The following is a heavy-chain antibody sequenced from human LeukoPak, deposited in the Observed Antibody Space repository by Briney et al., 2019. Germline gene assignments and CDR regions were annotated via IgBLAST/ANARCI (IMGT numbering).Heavy chain of an antibody. Sequence: GGSLRLSCDASGGTFSSHSMNWVRQAPGKGLEWVSYISSGSSYIYYADSVKGRLTISRDNAKNSLYLQMNSLRAEDTAVYYCARGGLNYADAFDIWGQGTMVTVSS. CDR2: ISSGSSYI. CDR1: GGTFSSHS. CDR3: ARGGLNYADAFDI. D-gene: IGHD4-11*01. J-gene: IGHJ3*02. V-gene: IGHV3-21*01.